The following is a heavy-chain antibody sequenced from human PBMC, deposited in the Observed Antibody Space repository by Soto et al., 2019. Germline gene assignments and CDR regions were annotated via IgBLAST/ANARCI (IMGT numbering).Heavy chain of an antibody. CDR1: GFSLSTYGVG. J-gene: IGHJ4*02. CDR2: IYWDDDK. Sequence: KESGPTLVTPTQTLTLTCTFSGFSLSTYGVGVGWIRQPPEKALEWLALIYWDDDKRYRPSLKSRLTITKDTSKTQVVLTLTNMDPADTGTYYCGRVDSGNFYYFRYWGQGAQVTVSS. D-gene: IGHD1-26*01. V-gene: IGHV2-5*02. CDR3: GRVDSGNFYYFRY.